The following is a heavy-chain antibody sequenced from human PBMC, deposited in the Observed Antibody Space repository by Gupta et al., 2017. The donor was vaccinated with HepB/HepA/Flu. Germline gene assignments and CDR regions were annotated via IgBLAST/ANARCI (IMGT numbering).Heavy chain of an antibody. CDR2: LDPNSGGT. J-gene: IGHJ1*01. D-gene: IGHD3-3*01. V-gene: IGHV1-2*02. Sequence: QVQLVQSGAELKTPGASMNVSCKASGYTFTDYYIHWVRQAPGQGLEWMGWLDPNSGGTNYAQKFQGRVTMTSDTSISTAYMELRRLTSDATAVYYCAREFERYDFWNAFQHWGQGTLVTVSS. CDR1: GYTFTDYY. CDR3: AREFERYDFWNAFQH.